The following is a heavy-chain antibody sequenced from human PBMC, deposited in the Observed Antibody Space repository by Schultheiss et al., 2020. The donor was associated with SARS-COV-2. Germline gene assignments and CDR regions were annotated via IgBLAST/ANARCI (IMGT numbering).Heavy chain of an antibody. J-gene: IGHJ4*02. CDR2: IYYSGST. Sequence: SQTLSLTCTVSGGSIISNYWGWIRQPPGKGLEWIGSIYYSGSTYYNPSLKSRVTISVDTSKNQFSLKLSSVTAADTAVYYCARPGFSGGSYYFDYWGQGTLVTVSS. V-gene: IGHV4-39*01. CDR3: ARPGFSGGSYYFDY. CDR1: GGSIISNY. D-gene: IGHD2-15*01.